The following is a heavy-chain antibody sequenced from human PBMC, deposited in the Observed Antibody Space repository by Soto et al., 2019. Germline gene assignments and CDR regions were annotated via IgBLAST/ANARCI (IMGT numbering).Heavy chain of an antibody. CDR1: GFTFSSYS. J-gene: IGHJ6*03. Sequence: GGSLRLSCAASGFTFSSYSMNWVRQAPGKGLEWVSSISSSSSYIYYADSVKGRFTISRDNAKNSLYLQMNSLRAEDTAVYYCARGGLDIWGSYRNYYYYYMDVWGKGTTVTVSS. D-gene: IGHD3-16*02. CDR2: ISSSSSYI. CDR3: ARGGLDIWGSYRNYYYYYMDV. V-gene: IGHV3-21*01.